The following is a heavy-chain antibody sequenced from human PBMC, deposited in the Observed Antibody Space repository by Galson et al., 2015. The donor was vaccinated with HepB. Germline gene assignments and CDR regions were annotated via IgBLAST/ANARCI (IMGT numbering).Heavy chain of an antibody. V-gene: IGHV4-4*07. CDR2: IYTSGST. Sequence: LSLTCTVSGGSISSYYWSWIRQPAGKGLEWIGRIYTSGSTNYNPSLKSRVTMSVDTSKNQFSLKLSSVTAADTAVYYCARDGEDSSGYHTDFDYWGQGTLVTVSS. D-gene: IGHD3-22*01. CDR3: ARDGEDSSGYHTDFDY. J-gene: IGHJ4*02. CDR1: GGSISSYY.